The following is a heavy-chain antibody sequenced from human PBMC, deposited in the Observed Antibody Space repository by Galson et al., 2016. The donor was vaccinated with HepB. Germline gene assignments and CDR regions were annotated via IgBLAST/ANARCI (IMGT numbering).Heavy chain of an antibody. Sequence: SLRLSCAASGFSFSHAWMHWVRQAPGKGLEWVGRIKSKTDGGTTDYAAPVKGRFAISRDDSKNTPYLQMNRLKTEDTGVYYCTVAATYDFWSGYYMLDPWGQGTLVTVSS. CDR3: TVAATYDFWSGYYMLDP. CDR1: GFSFSHAW. V-gene: IGHV3-15*07. D-gene: IGHD3-3*01. J-gene: IGHJ5*02. CDR2: IKSKTDGGTT.